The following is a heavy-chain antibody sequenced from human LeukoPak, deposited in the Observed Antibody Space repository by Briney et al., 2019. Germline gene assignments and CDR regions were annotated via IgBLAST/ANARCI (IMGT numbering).Heavy chain of an antibody. CDR2: VDNDGSGT. Sequence: GGSLRLSCAASGYTFTRYWMHWVRQAPGKGLVWVSRVDNDGSGTIYADSVKGRFTISRDNAKNALYLQINSLRAEDTAVYYCARGGLDHAFDIWGQGTGVTVSS. CDR1: GYTFTRYW. D-gene: IGHD1-26*01. J-gene: IGHJ3*02. V-gene: IGHV3-74*01. CDR3: ARGGLDHAFDI.